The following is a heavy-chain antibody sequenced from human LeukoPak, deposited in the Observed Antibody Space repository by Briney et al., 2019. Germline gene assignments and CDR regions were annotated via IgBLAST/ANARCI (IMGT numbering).Heavy chain of an antibody. Sequence: SGTLSLTCAVSGGSISSSNWWSWVRQPPGKGLEWIGEIYHSGSTNYNPSLKSRVTISVDKSKNQFSLKLSSVTAADTAVYYCAREGSSGWYRRYWFGPWGQGTLVTVSS. CDR3: AREGSSGWYRRYWFGP. J-gene: IGHJ5*02. CDR2: IYHSGST. D-gene: IGHD6-19*01. V-gene: IGHV4-4*02. CDR1: GGSISSSNW.